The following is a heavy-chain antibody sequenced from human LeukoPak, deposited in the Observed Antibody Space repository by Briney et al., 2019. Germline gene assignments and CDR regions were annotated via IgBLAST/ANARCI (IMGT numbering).Heavy chain of an antibody. D-gene: IGHD3-22*01. CDR2: ISWNSGSI. Sequence: GGSLRLSCAASGFTFDDYGMHWVRQAPGKGLEWVSGISWNSGSIGYADSVKGRFTISRDNAKNSLYLQMNSLRAEDTALYYCAKTQSTNYYDSSGYYSAFDYWGQGTLVTVSS. CDR1: GFTFDDYG. V-gene: IGHV3-9*01. CDR3: AKTQSTNYYDSSGYYSAFDY. J-gene: IGHJ4*02.